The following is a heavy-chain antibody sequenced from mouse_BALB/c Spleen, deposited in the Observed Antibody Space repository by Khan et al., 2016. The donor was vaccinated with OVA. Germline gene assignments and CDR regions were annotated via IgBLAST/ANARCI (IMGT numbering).Heavy chain of an antibody. CDR3: ARLEDI. CDR1: GFSLTSYG. Sequence: VQLQESGPGLVAPSQSLSITCTVSGFSLTSYGITWVRQPPGKGLEWLGVIWAGGSTKYNSALMSRLCISKDNSKSQVFLKMNSPQTDDTALYYCARLEDIWGQGTTLTVSS. V-gene: IGHV2-9*02. J-gene: IGHJ2*01. CDR2: IWAGGST. D-gene: IGHD1-3*01.